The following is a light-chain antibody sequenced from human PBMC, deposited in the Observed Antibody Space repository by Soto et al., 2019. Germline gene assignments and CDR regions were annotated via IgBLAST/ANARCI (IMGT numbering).Light chain of an antibody. CDR2: GAS. Sequence: ERVMTQSPATLSVSPGQRATLSCRPSQSVSSNLAWYQQKPGQAPRLLIYGASSRATGIPDRFSGSGSGTDFTLTISRLEPEDFAVYYCQQYNYWPPKITFGQGTRLEI. CDR1: QSVSSN. J-gene: IGKJ5*01. CDR3: QQYNYWPPKIT. V-gene: IGKV3D-15*01.